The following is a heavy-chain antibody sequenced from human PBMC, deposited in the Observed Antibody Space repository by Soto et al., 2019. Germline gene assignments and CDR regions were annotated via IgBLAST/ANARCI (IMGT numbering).Heavy chain of an antibody. CDR3: ATAGPPTDY. CDR1: GYTFSSYH. Sequence: QVQLVQSGAEVKKPGASVKVSCKASGYTFSSYHISWVRQAPGQGLEWMGWISAYNGNTNYSHKIAGRVTTTTATSPSTAYMEPRRLRSVDTAVYSCATAGPPTDYWGQGSLFTLSS. V-gene: IGHV1-18*01. D-gene: IGHD7-27*01. CDR2: ISAYNGNT. J-gene: IGHJ4*02.